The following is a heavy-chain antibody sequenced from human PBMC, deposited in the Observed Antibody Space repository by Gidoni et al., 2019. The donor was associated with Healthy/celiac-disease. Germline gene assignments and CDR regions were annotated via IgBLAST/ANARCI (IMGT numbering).Heavy chain of an antibody. CDR1: GFTFSSYA. Sequence: EVQLLESGVGLVQPGGSLRLSCAASGFTFSSYAMSCVRQAPGKGLEWVSAISGSGGSTYYADAVKGRFTIARDNSKNTLYLKMNSLRAEETDVYYCAKPSGYRNWFDRWGQGTLVTVCS. CDR3: AKPSGYRNWFDR. D-gene: IGHD3-22*01. V-gene: IGHV3-23*01. J-gene: IGHJ5*02. CDR2: ISGSGGST.